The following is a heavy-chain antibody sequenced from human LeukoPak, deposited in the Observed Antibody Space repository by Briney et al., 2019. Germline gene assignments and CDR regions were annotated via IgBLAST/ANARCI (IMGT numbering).Heavy chain of an antibody. J-gene: IGHJ6*02. CDR3: TRLGILRDYYYYAMDV. D-gene: IGHD5/OR15-5a*01. V-gene: IGHV4-39*01. Sequence: PSETLSLTCNVSGGSISSTDYYWGWTRQPPGKGLEWIGSIFYSGSTYYSPSLKSRLTISVDTSKNQFSLKLSSVTAADTAVYLCTRLGILRDYYYYAMDVWGQGTTVTVSS. CDR2: IFYSGST. CDR1: GGSISSTDYY.